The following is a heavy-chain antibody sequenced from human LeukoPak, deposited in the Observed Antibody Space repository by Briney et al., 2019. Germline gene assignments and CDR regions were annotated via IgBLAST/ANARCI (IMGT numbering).Heavy chain of an antibody. CDR2: ISGSGGST. Sequence: PGASLRLSCAASGFTFSSYAMSWVRQAPGRGLEWVSAISGSGGSTYYADSVKGRFTISRDNSKNTLYLQMNSLRAADTAVYYCAKAPTTVTYYGMDVWGQGTTVTVSS. CDR1: GFTFSSYA. J-gene: IGHJ6*02. V-gene: IGHV3-23*01. CDR3: AKAPTTVTYYGMDV. D-gene: IGHD4-17*01.